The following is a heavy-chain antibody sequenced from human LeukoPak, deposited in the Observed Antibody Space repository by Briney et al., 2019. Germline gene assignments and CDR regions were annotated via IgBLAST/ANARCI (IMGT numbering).Heavy chain of an antibody. D-gene: IGHD6-19*01. CDR1: GGTFSSYA. CDR2: IIPIFGKA. V-gene: IGHV1-69*05. CDR3: AGISSGRDYYFDY. Sequence: SVKVSCKASGGTFSSYAICWVRQAPGQGLEWMGRIIPIFGKANYAQKFQGRVTITTDESTSTAYMELSSLRSEDTAVYYCAGISSGRDYYFDYWGQGTLVTVSS. J-gene: IGHJ4*02.